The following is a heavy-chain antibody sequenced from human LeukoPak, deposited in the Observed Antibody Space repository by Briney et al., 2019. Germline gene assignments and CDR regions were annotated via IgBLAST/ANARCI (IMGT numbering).Heavy chain of an antibody. D-gene: IGHD3-3*01. CDR1: GFIFSSYW. V-gene: IGHV3-66*01. CDR2: IYSGGTT. J-gene: IGHJ4*02. CDR3: ARGLPYYDFWSGYPHFDY. Sequence: GGSLRLSCAASGFIFSSYWMSWVRQAPGKGLEWVSVIYSGGTTHYADSVKGRFTISRDNSKNTLSLQMNSLRAEDTAVYYCARGLPYYDFWSGYPHFDYWGQGTLVTVSS.